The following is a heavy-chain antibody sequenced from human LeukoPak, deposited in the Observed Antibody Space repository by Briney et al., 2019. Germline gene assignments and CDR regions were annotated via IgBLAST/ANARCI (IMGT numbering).Heavy chain of an antibody. Sequence: GGSQRLSCAASGFTFSSYGMHWVRQAPGKGLEWVAFIRYDGSNKYYADSVKGRFTISRDNSKNTLYLQMNSLRAEDTAVYYCAKDVYRPKGYFDYWGQGTLVTVSS. CDR2: IRYDGSNK. J-gene: IGHJ4*02. CDR1: GFTFSSYG. V-gene: IGHV3-30*02. D-gene: IGHD4-11*01. CDR3: AKDVYRPKGYFDY.